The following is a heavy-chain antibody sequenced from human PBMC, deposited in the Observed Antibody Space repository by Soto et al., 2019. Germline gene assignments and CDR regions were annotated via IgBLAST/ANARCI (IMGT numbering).Heavy chain of an antibody. CDR3: AREGRIAVAYYRLDYYYYYGMDV. CDR2: INPSGGST. V-gene: IGHV1-46*01. D-gene: IGHD6-19*01. CDR1: GYTFTSYY. Sequence: ASVKVSCKASGYTFTSYYMHWVRQAPGQGLEWMGIINPSGGSTSYAQKFQGRVTMTRDTSTSTVYMELSSLRSEDTAVYYCAREGRIAVAYYRLDYYYYYGMDVWGQGTTVTVSS. J-gene: IGHJ6*02.